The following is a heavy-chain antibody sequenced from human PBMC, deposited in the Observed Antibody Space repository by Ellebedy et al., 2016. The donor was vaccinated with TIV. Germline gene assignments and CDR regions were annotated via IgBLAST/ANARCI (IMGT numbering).Heavy chain of an antibody. CDR2: ISAENGKT. Sequence: ASVKVSCKASGYTFTSYGFSWVRQAPGQGLEWMGWISAENGKTIFAQKFQGRVTMTTDSSTNTAYMELRSLTSDDTAVYFCARDRVRGLIRGWLDPWGQGTLVTVSS. D-gene: IGHD3-10*01. CDR1: GYTFTSYG. J-gene: IGHJ5*02. V-gene: IGHV1-18*01. CDR3: ARDRVRGLIRGWLDP.